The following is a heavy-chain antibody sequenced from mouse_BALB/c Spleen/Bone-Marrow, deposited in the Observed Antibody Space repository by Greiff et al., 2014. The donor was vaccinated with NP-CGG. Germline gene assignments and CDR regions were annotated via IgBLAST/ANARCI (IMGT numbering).Heavy chain of an antibody. CDR3: TRKVYYGNPLDY. CDR1: GYSFTSYW. CDR2: IHPGNSDT. J-gene: IGHJ2*01. V-gene: IGHV1-5*01. D-gene: IGHD2-1*01. Sequence: VQLQQSGTVLARPGASVKMSCKASGYSFTSYWMHWVKQRPGQGLEWIGAIHPGNSDTSYNQKFKGKAKLTAVTSATTAYMELSSLTNEDSAVYFCTRKVYYGNPLDYWGQGTTLTVSS.